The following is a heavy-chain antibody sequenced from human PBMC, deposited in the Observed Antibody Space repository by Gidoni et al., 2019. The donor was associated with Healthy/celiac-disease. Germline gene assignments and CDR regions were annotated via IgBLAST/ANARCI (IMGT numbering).Heavy chain of an antibody. CDR3: AKSTMIVVAGPDY. Sequence: EVQLLESGGGLVQPGGSLRLSCAASGFTVSSYAMSWVRQAPGKGLEWVAAISGSGGSTYYADSVKGRFTISRDNSKNTLYLQMNSLRAEDTAVYYCAKSTMIVVAGPDYWGQGTLVTVSS. CDR2: ISGSGGST. J-gene: IGHJ4*02. D-gene: IGHD3-22*01. V-gene: IGHV3-23*01. CDR1: GFTVSSYA.